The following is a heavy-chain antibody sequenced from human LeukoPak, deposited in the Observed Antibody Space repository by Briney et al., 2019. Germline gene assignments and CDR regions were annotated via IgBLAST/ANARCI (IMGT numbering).Heavy chain of an antibody. CDR3: AAQEGRWPGYFDY. V-gene: IGHV3-21*01. D-gene: IGHD6-13*01. CDR1: GFTFSSYS. J-gene: IGHJ4*02. CDR2: INSDSNYI. Sequence: GGSLRLSCAASGFTFSSYSINWVRQPPGKGRGWVSDINSDSNYIYYADSVKGRFTISRDNAKNSLFLQMNSLRAEDTAVYYCAAQEGRWPGYFDYWGQGTLVTVSS.